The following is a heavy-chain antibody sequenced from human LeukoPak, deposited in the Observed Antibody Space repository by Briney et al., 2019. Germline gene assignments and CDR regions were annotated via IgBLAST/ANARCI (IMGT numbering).Heavy chain of an antibody. CDR3: ATRRIAVAAPFDY. CDR2: IYYSGST. CDR1: GGSISSYY. V-gene: IGHV4-59*01. D-gene: IGHD6-19*01. Sequence: PSETLSLTCTVSGGSISSYYWSWIRQPPGKGLEWIGYIYYSGSTKYNPSLKSRVTMSVDTSKNEFSLKLSSVTTADTAVYYCATRRIAVAAPFDYWGQGTLVTVSS. J-gene: IGHJ4*02.